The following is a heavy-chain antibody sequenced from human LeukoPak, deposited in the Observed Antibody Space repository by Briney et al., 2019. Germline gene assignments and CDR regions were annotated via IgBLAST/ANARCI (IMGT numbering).Heavy chain of an antibody. V-gene: IGHV3-23*01. J-gene: IGHJ3*02. CDR2: ISGSGGST. D-gene: IGHD5-12*01. CDR3: AKDAGNIVATIRRGAFDI. Sequence: PGGSLRLSCAASGFTFSSYAMSWVRQAPGKGLEWVSAISGSGGSTYSADSVKGLFTISRDNSKNTLYLQMNSLRAEDTAVYYCAKDAGNIVATIRRGAFDIWGQGTMVTVSS. CDR1: GFTFSSYA.